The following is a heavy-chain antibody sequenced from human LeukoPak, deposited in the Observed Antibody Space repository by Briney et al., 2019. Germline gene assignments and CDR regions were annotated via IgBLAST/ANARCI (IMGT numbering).Heavy chain of an antibody. Sequence: GGSLRLSCAPSGLSFSSYTIPWVRQAPGKGLEWVSSISSSSSYIYYADSVKGRFTISRDNAKNSLYLQMNSLRAEDTAVYYCARDPHGSGSYPNWFDPWGQGTLVTVSS. CDR1: GLSFSSYT. V-gene: IGHV3-21*01. D-gene: IGHD3-10*01. CDR3: ARDPHGSGSYPNWFDP. CDR2: ISSSSSYI. J-gene: IGHJ5*02.